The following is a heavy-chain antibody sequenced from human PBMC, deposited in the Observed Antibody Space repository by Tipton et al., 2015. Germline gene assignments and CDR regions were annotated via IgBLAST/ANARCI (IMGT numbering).Heavy chain of an antibody. J-gene: IGHJ6*02. V-gene: IGHV1-69*01. Sequence: QLVQSGAEVKKPGSSVKVSCKAYGGTFSTYSISWVRQAPGQGPEWMGGLIPLVRISNSAQKFQGRVTLTADESTTAAYMELSGLRYDDTAIYYCGRGDILSVGGTQNPGYYYGMDVWGQGTAVTVSS. D-gene: IGHD3-10*01. CDR3: GRGDILSVGGTQNPGYYYGMDV. CDR2: LIPLVRIS. CDR1: GGTFSTYS.